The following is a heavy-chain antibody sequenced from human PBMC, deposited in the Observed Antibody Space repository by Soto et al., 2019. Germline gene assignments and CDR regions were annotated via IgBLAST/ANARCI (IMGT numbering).Heavy chain of an antibody. V-gene: IGHV1-8*01. D-gene: IGHD3-10*01. Sequence: GASVKVSCKASGYTFTSYDINWVRQATGQGLEWMGWMNPNSGNTGHAQKFQGRVTMTRNTSISTAYMELSSLRSEDTAVYYCARVKRLSPNWFDPWGQGTLVTVSS. CDR3: ARVKRLSPNWFDP. J-gene: IGHJ5*02. CDR2: MNPNSGNT. CDR1: GYTFTSYD.